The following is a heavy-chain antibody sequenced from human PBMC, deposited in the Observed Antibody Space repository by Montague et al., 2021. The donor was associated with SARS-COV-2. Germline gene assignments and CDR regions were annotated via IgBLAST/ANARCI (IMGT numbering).Heavy chain of an antibody. D-gene: IGHD3-10*01. CDR2: INHSGST. V-gene: IGHV4-34*01. CDR1: GGSFSGYY. CDR3: ARVRYYGSGTSLGMDV. J-gene: IGHJ4*02. Sequence: TLSLTCAVYGGSFSGYYWSWIRQPPGKGLEWIGEINHSGSTNYNPSLKSRVTISVDTSKNQFSLKLSSVTAADTAVYYCARVRYYGSGTSLGMDVWGQGTLVTVSS.